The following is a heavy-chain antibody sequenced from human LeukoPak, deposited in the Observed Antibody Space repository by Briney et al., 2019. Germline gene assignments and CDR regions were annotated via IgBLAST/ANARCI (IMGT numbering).Heavy chain of an antibody. D-gene: IGHD1-26*01. V-gene: IGHV5-51*01. CDR2: IYPGDSDT. Sequence: GESLKISCKGSGYYFTTYWIGWVRQMPGKGLEWMGIIYPGDSDTRYSPSFQGQVTISADKSISTAYLQWSSLKASDTAMYYCARGSGSSRTPIDYGGQGNLVPVSA. CDR3: ARGSGSSRTPIDY. CDR1: GYYFTTYW. J-gene: IGHJ4*02.